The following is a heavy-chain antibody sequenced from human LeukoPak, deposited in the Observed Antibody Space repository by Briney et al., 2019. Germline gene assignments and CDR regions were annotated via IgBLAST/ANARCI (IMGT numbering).Heavy chain of an antibody. Sequence: KPSGTLSLTCTVSGGYIGSYYWSWIRQPPGKGLEWIGYIYCSGSTSYNPSLKSRVTISVDTSKNQFSLKLSSVTAADTAVYYCARNVGDYFDYWGQGTLVTVSS. CDR3: ARNVGDYFDY. D-gene: IGHD4-17*01. J-gene: IGHJ4*02. V-gene: IGHV4-59*08. CDR1: GGYIGSYY. CDR2: IYCSGST.